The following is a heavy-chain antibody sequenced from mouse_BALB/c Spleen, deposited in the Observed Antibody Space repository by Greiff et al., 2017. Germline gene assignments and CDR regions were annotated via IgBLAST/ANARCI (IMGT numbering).Heavy chain of an antibody. D-gene: IGHD1-1*01. CDR3: ARLGTVVFDY. CDR1: GYTFTDYA. V-gene: IGHV1-67*01. J-gene: IGHJ2*01. CDR2: ISTYYGNT. Sequence: QVQLQQSGPELVRPGVSVKISCKGSGYTFTDYAMHWVKQSHAKSLEWIGVISTYYGNTNYNQKFKGKATMTVDKSSSTAYMELARLTSEDSAIYYCARLGTVVFDYWGQGTTLTVSS.